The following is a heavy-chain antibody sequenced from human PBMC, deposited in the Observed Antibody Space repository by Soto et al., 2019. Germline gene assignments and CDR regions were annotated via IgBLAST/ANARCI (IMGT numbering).Heavy chain of an antibody. D-gene: IGHD5-12*01. CDR1: GYSFTSYW. CDR2: IYPGDSDT. Sequence: LGESLKISCKGSGYSFTSYWIGWVRQMPGKGLEWMGIIYPGDSDTRYSPSFQGQVTISADKSISTAYLQWSSLKASDTAMYYCARQRRLVATINNYYYGMDVWGQGTTVTVSS. CDR3: ARQRRLVATINNYYYGMDV. V-gene: IGHV5-51*01. J-gene: IGHJ6*02.